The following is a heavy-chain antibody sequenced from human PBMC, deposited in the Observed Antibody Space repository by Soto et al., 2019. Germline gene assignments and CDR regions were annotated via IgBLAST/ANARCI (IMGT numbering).Heavy chain of an antibody. CDR2: ITPFNGNT. V-gene: IGHV1-45*02. CDR3: ATSSGWYRGDWYFDL. CDR1: GYTFTYRY. Sequence: QMQLVQSGAEVKKTGSSVKVSCKACGYTFTYRYLHWVRQAPGQALEWMGWITPFNGNTNYAQKFQDRVTITRDRSMSTAYMELSSLRSEDTAMYYCATSSGWYRGDWYFDLWGRGTLVTVSS. D-gene: IGHD6-19*01. J-gene: IGHJ2*01.